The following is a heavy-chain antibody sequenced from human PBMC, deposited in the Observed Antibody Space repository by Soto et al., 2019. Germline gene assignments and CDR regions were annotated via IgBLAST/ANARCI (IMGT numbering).Heavy chain of an antibody. D-gene: IGHD6-19*01. V-gene: IGHV4-59*01. Sequence: LSETLSLTCSVSGGSISGSYWSWIRQSPGKGLEWLGYVYYTGSTNYSPSLRSRVSISVDTSKNEFSLRLSSVTAADTAVYFCARSVAVPGAHIDYWGQGTQVTVSS. CDR3: ARSVAVPGAHIDY. CDR1: GGSISGSY. J-gene: IGHJ4*02. CDR2: VYYTGST.